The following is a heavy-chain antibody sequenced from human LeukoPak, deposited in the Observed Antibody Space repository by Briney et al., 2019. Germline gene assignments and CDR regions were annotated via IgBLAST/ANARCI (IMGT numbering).Heavy chain of an antibody. CDR2: IYYSGST. CDR1: GRSISSYY. V-gene: IGHV4-59*12. CDR3: ASVIHPFNPGFDH. D-gene: IGHD2-21*01. Sequence: PSETLSLTCTVSGRSISSYYWSWIRQPPGKGLEWIGYIYYSGSTNYNPSLKSRVTISVDTSKNQFSLKLSSVTAADTAVYYCASVIHPFNPGFDHWGQGTLVTVSS. J-gene: IGHJ4*02.